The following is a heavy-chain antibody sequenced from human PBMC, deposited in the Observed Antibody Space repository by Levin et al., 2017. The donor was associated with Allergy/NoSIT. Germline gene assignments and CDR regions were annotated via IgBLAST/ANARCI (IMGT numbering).Heavy chain of an antibody. CDR3: ARVRNAGGRGWFDS. CDR1: GDSIISGHYY. V-gene: IGHV4-31*03. CDR2: SYYSGTA. Sequence: SETLSLTCTVSGDSIISGHYYWSWIRQSPGKGLEWIGHSYYSGTAYYNPSLKSRLTISVDTSKNQFSLKLSPVTAADSAGYYCARVRNAGGRGWFDSWGQGTLVTVSS. D-gene: IGHD2-8*02. J-gene: IGHJ5*01.